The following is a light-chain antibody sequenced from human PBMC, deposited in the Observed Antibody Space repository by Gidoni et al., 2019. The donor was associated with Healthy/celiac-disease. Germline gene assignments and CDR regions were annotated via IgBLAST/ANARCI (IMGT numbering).Light chain of an antibody. CDR1: QNVINY. CDR2: DTS. V-gene: IGKV3-11*01. CDR3: QQRANWPVT. J-gene: IGKJ5*01. Sequence: EIVLTHSPSTLSLSPGERATLSCRASQNVINYLAWYQQKPGQAPRLLIYDTSSRATDIPARFSGSGSGTDFTITISSLEPEDFAVYYCQQRANWPVTFGQGTRLETK.